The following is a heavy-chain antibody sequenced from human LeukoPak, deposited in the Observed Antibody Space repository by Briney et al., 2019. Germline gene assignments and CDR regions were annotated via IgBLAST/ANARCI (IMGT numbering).Heavy chain of an antibody. J-gene: IGHJ5*02. V-gene: IGHV1-2*02. D-gene: IGHD3-3*01. CDR2: INPKSGRT. CDR3: ARADFVDAGPYLIGP. Sequence: GASVKVSCKTSGYSFTDYYIHWVRQAPGQGPEWMGWINPKSGRTSSARKFQGRVTMTRDPSISTVYMDMAWLTSDDTAIYFCARADFVDAGPYLIGPWGQGTLVTVSS. CDR1: GYSFTDYY.